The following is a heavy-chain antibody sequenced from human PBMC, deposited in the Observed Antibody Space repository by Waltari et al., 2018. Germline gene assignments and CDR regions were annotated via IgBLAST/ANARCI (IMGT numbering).Heavy chain of an antibody. J-gene: IGHJ4*02. CDR2: INPSGGST. V-gene: IGHV1-46*01. Sequence: QVQLVQSGAEVKKPGASVKVSCKASGYTFTSYYMNSVRQAPGHGLEWMGKINPSGGSTSYAQKFQGRVTMTRDTSTSTVYLELSILRSEDTAVYYCASHGMATIRSQLDYWGQGTLVTVSS. D-gene: IGHD5-12*01. CDR1: GYTFTSYY. CDR3: ASHGMATIRSQLDY.